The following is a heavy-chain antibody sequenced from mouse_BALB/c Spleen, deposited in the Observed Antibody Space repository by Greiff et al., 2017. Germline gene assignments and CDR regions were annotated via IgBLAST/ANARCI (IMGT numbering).Heavy chain of an antibody. CDR2: IYPGSGST. Sequence: LQQPGSELVRPGASVKLSCKASGYTFTSYWMHWVKQRPGQGLEWIGNIYPGSGSTNYDEKFKSKATLTVDTSSSTAYMQLSSLTSEDSAVYYCTRKGKGYAMDCWGQGTSVTVSS. CDR3: TRKGKGYAMDC. V-gene: IGHV1S22*01. CDR1: GYTFTSYW. J-gene: IGHJ4*01.